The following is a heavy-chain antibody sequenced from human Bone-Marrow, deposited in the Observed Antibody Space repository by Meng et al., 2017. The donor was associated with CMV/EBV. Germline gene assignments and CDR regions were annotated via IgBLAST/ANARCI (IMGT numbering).Heavy chain of an antibody. CDR2: INWNGGST. CDR1: GFTFDDYG. CDR3: ARERGFGELTETYYYFDY. V-gene: IGHV3-20*04. D-gene: IGHD3-10*01. J-gene: IGHJ4*02. Sequence: GGSLRLSCAASGFTFDDYGMSWVRQAPGKGLEWVSGINWNGGSTGYADSVKGRFTISRDTSKNTLYLQMNSLRAEDTAVYYCARERGFGELTETYYYFDYWGQGTLVTVSS.